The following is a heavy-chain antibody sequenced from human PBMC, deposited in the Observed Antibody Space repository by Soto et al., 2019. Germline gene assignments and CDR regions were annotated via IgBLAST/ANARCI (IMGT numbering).Heavy chain of an antibody. CDR2: IDWDDDK. V-gene: IGHV2-70*11. Sequence: SGPTLVNPTQTLTLTFTFSVFSLSTSGMCVSWIRQPPGKALEWLARIDWDDDKYYSTSLKTRLTISKDTSKNQVVLTMTNMDPVDTATYYCARIRIAAAGTYGMDVWGQGTTVTVSS. D-gene: IGHD6-13*01. CDR3: ARIRIAAAGTYGMDV. J-gene: IGHJ6*02. CDR1: VFSLSTSGMC.